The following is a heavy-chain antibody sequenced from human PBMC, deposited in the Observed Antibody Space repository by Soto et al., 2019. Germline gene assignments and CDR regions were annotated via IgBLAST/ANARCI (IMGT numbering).Heavy chain of an antibody. CDR2: LSYNGNKK. CDR3: AKLGGLQNDFNRFDS. D-gene: IGHD1-1*01. J-gene: IGHJ5*01. V-gene: IGHV3-30*18. CDR1: GFTFTAFG. Sequence: PGGSLRLSCAASGFTFTAFGMHWVRQTPGKGLEWVAGLSYNGNKKYYGDSVKGRFTISRDNSKKIVYLEMNSLRKEDSAVYFCAKLGGLQNDFNRFDSWGQGTLVTVSS.